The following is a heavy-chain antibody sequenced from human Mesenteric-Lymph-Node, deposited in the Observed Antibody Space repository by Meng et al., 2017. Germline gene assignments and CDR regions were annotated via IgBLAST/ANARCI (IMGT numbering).Heavy chain of an antibody. CDR2: VYHNGVT. Sequence: QVQLKQWGAEVWKPSETLSLTCAVYGGSLSGYYWSWIRQPPGKGLEWMGEVYHNGVTKYSPSLRSRVVISIDTSKNQFSLNLRSVSAADTAMYYCARGGATPMIIKYWGPGTLVTASS. J-gene: IGHJ4*02. D-gene: IGHD3-10*01. CDR3: ARGGATPMIIKY. CDR1: GGSLSGYY. V-gene: IGHV4-34*02.